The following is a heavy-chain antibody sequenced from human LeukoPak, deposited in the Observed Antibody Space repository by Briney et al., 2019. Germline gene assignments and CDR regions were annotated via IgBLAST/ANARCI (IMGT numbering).Heavy chain of an antibody. CDR2: FDPEDGET. D-gene: IGHD3-10*01. CDR1: GYTLTELS. Sequence: ASVKVSCKVSGYTLTELSMHWVRQAPGKGLEWMGGFDPEDGETIYAQKFQGRVTMTEDTSTDTAYMELSSLRSEDTAVYYCAKDHSYYYGSGSYSDYWGQGTLVTVSS. CDR3: AKDHSYYYGSGSYSDY. V-gene: IGHV1-24*01. J-gene: IGHJ4*02.